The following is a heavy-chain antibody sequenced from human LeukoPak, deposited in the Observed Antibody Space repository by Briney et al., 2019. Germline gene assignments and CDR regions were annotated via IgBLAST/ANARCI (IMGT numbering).Heavy chain of an antibody. CDR3: AKDAADGRITIFVGPPDY. D-gene: IGHD3-3*01. J-gene: IGHJ4*02. Sequence: GGSLRLSCAASGFTFDDYAIHWVRHAPGKGLEWVSLISWDGGSTYYADSVKGRFTISRDNSKNSLYLQMNSLRAEDTALYYCAKDAADGRITIFVGPPDYWGQGTLVTVSS. CDR1: GFTFDDYA. V-gene: IGHV3-43D*03. CDR2: ISWDGGST.